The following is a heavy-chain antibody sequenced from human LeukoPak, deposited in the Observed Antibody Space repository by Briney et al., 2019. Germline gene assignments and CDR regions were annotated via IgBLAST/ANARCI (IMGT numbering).Heavy chain of an antibody. CDR2: ISSSGSTI. V-gene: IGHV3-48*03. D-gene: IGHD6-19*01. CDR1: GFTFSSYE. J-gene: IGHJ4*02. CDR3: ARATGWFQAFDY. Sequence: QAGGSLRLSCAASGFTFSSYEMNWVRQAPGKGLEWVPYISSSGSTIYYADSVKGRFTISRDNAKNSLYLQMNSLRAEDTAVYYCARATGWFQAFDYWGQGTLVTVSS.